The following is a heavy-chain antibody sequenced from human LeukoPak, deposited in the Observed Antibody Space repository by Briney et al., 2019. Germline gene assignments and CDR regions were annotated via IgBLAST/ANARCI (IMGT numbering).Heavy chain of an antibody. Sequence: GGSLRLSCAASGFTFSSYSMNWVRLAPGKGLEWVSSISSSSSYIYYADSVKGRFTISRDNAKNSLYLQMNSLRAEDTAVYYCARDLYDSSGYTYYFDYWGQGTLVTVSS. CDR3: ARDLYDSSGYTYYFDY. CDR1: GFTFSSYS. V-gene: IGHV3-21*01. J-gene: IGHJ4*02. CDR2: ISSSSSYI. D-gene: IGHD3-22*01.